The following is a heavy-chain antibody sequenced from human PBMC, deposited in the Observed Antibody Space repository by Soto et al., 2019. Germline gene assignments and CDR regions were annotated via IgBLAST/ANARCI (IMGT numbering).Heavy chain of an antibody. CDR1: GYSFTRHW. D-gene: IGHD2-2*01. CDR2: FYPGDSDT. J-gene: IGHJ4*02. Sequence: EVQLLQSGAEVKKPGESLKISCKGSGYSFTRHWIGWVRQMPGKGLEWMGIFYPGDSDTRYTPSFQGQVTMSPDKSISTAYLQWSSLKASDTAMYYCARQACSSTSWSYFDYWGRGTLVTVSS. CDR3: ARQACSSTSWSYFDY. V-gene: IGHV5-51*01.